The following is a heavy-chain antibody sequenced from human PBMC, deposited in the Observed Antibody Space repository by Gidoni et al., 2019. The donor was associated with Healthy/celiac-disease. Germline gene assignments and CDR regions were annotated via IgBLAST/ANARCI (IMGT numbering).Heavy chain of an antibody. D-gene: IGHD5-18*01. J-gene: IGHJ6*02. V-gene: IGHV3-11*06. CDR3: ARASGEDTATRYRVYYYGMDV. Sequence: RFTISRDNAKNSLYLQMNSLRAEDTAVYYCARASGEDTATRYRVYYYGMDVWGQGTTVTVSS.